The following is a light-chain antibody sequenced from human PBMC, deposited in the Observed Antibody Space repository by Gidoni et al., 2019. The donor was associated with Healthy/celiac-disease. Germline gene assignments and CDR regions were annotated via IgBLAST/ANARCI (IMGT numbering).Light chain of an antibody. V-gene: IGLV3-1*01. CDR1: KLGDKY. Sequence: SYELTQPPSVSVAPGQTASITCSGDKLGDKYACWYQQKPGQSPVLVIYQDSKRPSGIPERFSGSNSGNTATLPISGTQAMDEADYYCQAWDSSTYVVFGGGPKLTVL. CDR2: QDS. CDR3: QAWDSSTYVV. J-gene: IGLJ2*01.